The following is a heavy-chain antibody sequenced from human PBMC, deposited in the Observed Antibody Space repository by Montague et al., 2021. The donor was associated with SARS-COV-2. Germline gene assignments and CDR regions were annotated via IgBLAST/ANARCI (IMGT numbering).Heavy chain of an antibody. Sequence: SETLSLTCAVYDGSFSDYSWTWVRQPPGKGLEWIGEINHRGSTNYNPSLKSRVTISVDTSKNQFSLEMTFVTAADTAVYYCARGRQHINMVVVVVTGGEYYFDFWGQGTLVAVSS. CDR1: DGSFSDYS. J-gene: IGHJ4*02. D-gene: IGHD3-22*01. CDR3: ARGRQHINMVVVVVTGGEYYFDF. V-gene: IGHV4-34*01. CDR2: INHRGST.